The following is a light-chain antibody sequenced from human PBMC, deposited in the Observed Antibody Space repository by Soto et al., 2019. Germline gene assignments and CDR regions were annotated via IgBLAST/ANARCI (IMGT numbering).Light chain of an antibody. V-gene: IGKV1-33*01. Sequence: DVQMTQSPSSLSASVGDRVTITCQASQDISDYLNWYQQKPGAAPKLLIYDASNLQAGVPSRFSGSGSGTEFTFTISSLQPEDVATYYCQQYDNIPLTFGGGTKVDIK. CDR3: QQYDNIPLT. CDR2: DAS. J-gene: IGKJ4*01. CDR1: QDISDY.